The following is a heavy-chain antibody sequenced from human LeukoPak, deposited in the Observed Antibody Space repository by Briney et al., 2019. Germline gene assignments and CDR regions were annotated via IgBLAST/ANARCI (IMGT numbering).Heavy chain of an antibody. J-gene: IGHJ4*02. CDR1: GYSFSNYY. CDR2: IYPGDSEI. V-gene: IGHV5-51*01. D-gene: IGHD3-16*01. CDR3: ARLHDYLDY. Sequence: GESLKISCQVSGYSFSNYYIAWVRQMPGKGLEWMGIIYPGDSEITYNPSFEGQVTISADKSVTTAYLQWSSLKASDTAIYYCARLHDYLDYWGQGTLVTVSS.